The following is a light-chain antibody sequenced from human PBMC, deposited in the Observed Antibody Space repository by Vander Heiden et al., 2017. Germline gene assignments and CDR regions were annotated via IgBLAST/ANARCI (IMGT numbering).Light chain of an antibody. CDR1: SSDVGSYNL. CDR3: GSYSSTNNPYV. Sequence: QSALTQPASVSGSPGQSITISCTGTSSDVGSYNLVSWYQQHPGKAPKLMSSEVSDRPSGVSSRFSGSKSGKTADLNISGLQAEDEADYDGGSYSSTNNPYVFGTGTKVTVL. CDR2: EVS. J-gene: IGLJ1*01. V-gene: IGLV2-14*02.